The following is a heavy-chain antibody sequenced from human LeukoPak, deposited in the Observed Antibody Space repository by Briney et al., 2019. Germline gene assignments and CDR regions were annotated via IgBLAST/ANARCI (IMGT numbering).Heavy chain of an antibody. D-gene: IGHD3-10*01. CDR3: ARDPTMVRGVNPSDY. Sequence: PGGSLRLSCAASGFTFRSYGMSWARQAPGKGLEWVANIMEDGSEEYYVDSVKGRFTISRDNAKNSLYLQMNSLRAEDTAVYYCARDPTMVRGVNPSDYWGQGTLVTVSS. V-gene: IGHV3-7*01. CDR1: GFTFRSYG. CDR2: IMEDGSEE. J-gene: IGHJ4*02.